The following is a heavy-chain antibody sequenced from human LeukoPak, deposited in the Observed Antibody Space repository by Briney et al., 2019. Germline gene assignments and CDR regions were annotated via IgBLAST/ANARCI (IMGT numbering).Heavy chain of an antibody. CDR2: IYPGDSDT. V-gene: IGHV5-51*01. Sequence: GESLKISCQGSGYSFTSYWIGWVRQMPGKGLEWMGIIYPGDSDTRYSPSFQGQVTISADKSISTAYLQWSSLKASDTAMYYCARHGKDCSGGSCYEGAFDIWGQGTMVTVSS. CDR3: ARHGKDCSGGSCYEGAFDI. J-gene: IGHJ3*02. D-gene: IGHD2-15*01. CDR1: GYSFTSYW.